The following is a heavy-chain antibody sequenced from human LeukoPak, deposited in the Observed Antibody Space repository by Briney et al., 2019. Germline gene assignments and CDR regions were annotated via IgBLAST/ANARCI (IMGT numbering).Heavy chain of an antibody. D-gene: IGHD5-12*01. CDR2: IWYDGSNN. J-gene: IGHJ6*02. CDR1: GFTFSSYG. V-gene: IGHV3-33*01. CDR3: ARDGGSGSGYDFRYYGMDV. Sequence: GGSLRLSCAASGFTFSSYGMHWVRQAPGKGLEWVAVIWYDGSNNYYADSAKGRFTISRDNFKNTLYLQMNSLRAEDTAVYYCARDGGSGSGYDFRYYGMDVWGQGTTVTVSS.